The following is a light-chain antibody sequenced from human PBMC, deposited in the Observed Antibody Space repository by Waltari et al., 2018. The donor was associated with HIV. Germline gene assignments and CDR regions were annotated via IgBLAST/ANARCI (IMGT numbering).Light chain of an antibody. CDR2: VDS. CDR1: NIGSKS. Sequence: SYLLAQPPSVSVAPGQTAILTCGGHNIGSKSVHWYLQKPGQAPLLIVYVDSDRPSGVPVRFSGSNSGNTATLTISGVEAGDEADYFCQVWDTAATEHVTFGGGTKLSVL. J-gene: IGLJ2*01. CDR3: QVWDTAATEHVT. V-gene: IGLV3-21*02.